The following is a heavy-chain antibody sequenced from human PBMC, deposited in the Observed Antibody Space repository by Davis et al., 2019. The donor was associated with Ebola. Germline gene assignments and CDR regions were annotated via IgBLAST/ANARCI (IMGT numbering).Heavy chain of an antibody. V-gene: IGHV4-39*01. Sequence: MPSETLSLTCTVSGGSISRSGYYWGWVRQPPGKGLEWIGSKYYSGNVNYNPSLKSRVTISVDTSKNPFSLNLSSVTAADTAVYYCARYSISAFDNWGQGTLITVSS. CDR3: ARYSISAFDN. J-gene: IGHJ4*02. D-gene: IGHD5-18*01. CDR2: KYYSGNV. CDR1: GGSISRSGYY.